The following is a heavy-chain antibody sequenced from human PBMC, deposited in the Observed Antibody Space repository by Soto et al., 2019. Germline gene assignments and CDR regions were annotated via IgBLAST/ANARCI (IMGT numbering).Heavy chain of an antibody. D-gene: IGHD5-12*01. CDR2: IYYSGST. CDR1: GGSLSSYY. J-gene: IGHJ4*02. Sequence: PSETLSLTCTVSGGSLSSYYWSWIRQPPGKGLEWIGYIYYSGSTNYNPSLKSRVTISVDTSKNQFSLKLSSVTAADTAVYYCARRYGSSFDYWGQGTLVTVSS. CDR3: ARRYGSSFDY. V-gene: IGHV4-59*08.